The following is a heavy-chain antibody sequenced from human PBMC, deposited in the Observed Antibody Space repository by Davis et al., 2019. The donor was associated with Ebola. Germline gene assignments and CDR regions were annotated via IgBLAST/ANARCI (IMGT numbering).Heavy chain of an antibody. J-gene: IGHJ4*02. CDR3: ARDTGDCSGGSCYSWADY. CDR2: LNTYTGNP. D-gene: IGHD2-15*01. CDR1: GYTFSAFF. Sequence: ASVKVSCKASGYTFSAFFIHWVRQAPGQGLEWMGWLNTYTGNPTYAQGFTGRFVFSLDTSVSTAYLQITSLKAEDTAVYYCARDTGDCSGGSCYSWADYWGQGTLVTVSS. V-gene: IGHV7-4-1*02.